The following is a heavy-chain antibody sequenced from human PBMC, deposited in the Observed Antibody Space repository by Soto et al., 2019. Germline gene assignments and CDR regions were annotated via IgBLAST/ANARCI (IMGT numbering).Heavy chain of an antibody. CDR3: ARIDYDSSGYYPRYYFDY. CDR2: IDWDDDK. D-gene: IGHD3-22*01. V-gene: IGHV2-70*01. CDR1: GFSLSTSGMC. Sequence: SGPTLVNPTQTLTLTCTFSGFSLSTSGMCVSWIRQPPGKALEWLALIDWDDDKYYSTSLKTRLTISKDTSKNQVVLTMTNMDPVDTATYYCARIDYDSSGYYPRYYFDYWGQGTLVTVSS. J-gene: IGHJ4*02.